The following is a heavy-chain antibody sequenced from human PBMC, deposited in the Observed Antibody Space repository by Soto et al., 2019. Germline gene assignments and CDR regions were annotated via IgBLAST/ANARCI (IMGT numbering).Heavy chain of an antibody. CDR1: GGSFSGYY. V-gene: IGHV4-34*01. J-gene: IGHJ4*02. D-gene: IGHD6-13*01. CDR3: ARGWGIAAAGRTFDY. Sequence: SETLSLTCAVYGGSFSGYYWSWIRQPPGKGLEWIGEINHSGSTNYNPSLKSRVTISVDTSKNQFSLKLSSVTAADTAVYYCARGWGIAAAGRTFDYWGQGTLVT. CDR2: INHSGST.